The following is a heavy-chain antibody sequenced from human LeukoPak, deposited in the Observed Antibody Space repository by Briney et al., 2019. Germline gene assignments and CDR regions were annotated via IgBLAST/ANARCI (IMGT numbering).Heavy chain of an antibody. CDR2: INPNSGGT. CDR1: GYTLTELS. D-gene: IGHD3-10*01. Sequence: ASVKVSCKVSGYTLTELSMHWVRQAPGQGLEWMGWINPNSGGTNYAQKFQGRVTMTRDTSISTAYMELSRLRSDDTAVYYCAREYSRFGELNDYWGQGTLVTVSS. CDR3: AREYSRFGELNDY. V-gene: IGHV1-2*02. J-gene: IGHJ4*02.